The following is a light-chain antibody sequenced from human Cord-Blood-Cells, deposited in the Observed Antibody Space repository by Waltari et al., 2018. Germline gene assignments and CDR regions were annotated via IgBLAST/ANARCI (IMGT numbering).Light chain of an antibody. CDR3: QQYDNLPLT. Sequence: DIQMTQSPSSLSASVGLRVTITCQASQDISNYLNWYQQKPGKAPKLLIYDASNLETGVPSRFSGSGSGTEFTFTISSLQPEDIATYYCQQYDNLPLTFGGGTKVEIK. V-gene: IGKV1-33*01. CDR1: QDISNY. J-gene: IGKJ4*01. CDR2: DAS.